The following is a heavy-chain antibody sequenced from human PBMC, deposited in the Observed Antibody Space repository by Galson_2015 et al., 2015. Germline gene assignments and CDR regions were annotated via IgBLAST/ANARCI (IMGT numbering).Heavy chain of an antibody. CDR1: GFAFTTYG. Sequence: SLRLSCAASGFAFTTYGMNWVRQTPGKGLEWVSTISDSGAMTYYADSVRGRFTASRDNAKNTLYLQMNSLRAEDTAVYYCAKQGCGGTYCYANYWGHGTLVTVSS. CDR3: AKQGCGGTYCYANY. V-gene: IGHV3-23*01. J-gene: IGHJ4*01. CDR2: ISDSGAMT. D-gene: IGHD2-2*01.